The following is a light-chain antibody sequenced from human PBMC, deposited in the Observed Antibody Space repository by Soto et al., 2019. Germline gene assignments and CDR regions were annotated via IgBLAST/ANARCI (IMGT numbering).Light chain of an antibody. J-gene: IGKJ2*01. Sequence: DIQMTQSPSTLSASVGDRVTITCRASQSISRWLAWYHQKPGKAPKLLNYKASSLESGVPSRFSGSGSGTEFTLTISSLQPDDFATYYCQQYNSYSPYTFGQGTKLEIK. CDR1: QSISRW. V-gene: IGKV1-5*03. CDR3: QQYNSYSPYT. CDR2: KAS.